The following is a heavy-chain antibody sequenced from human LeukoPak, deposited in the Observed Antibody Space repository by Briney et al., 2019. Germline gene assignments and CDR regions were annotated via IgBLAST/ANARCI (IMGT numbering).Heavy chain of an antibody. CDR1: GFTFDDYG. J-gene: IGHJ6*04. Sequence: GGSLRLSCAASGFTFDDYGMSWVRQAPGKGLEWVSGINYNGGSTGYTDSVKGRFTISRDNAKNSLYLQMNSLRAEDTAVYYCAELGITMIGGVWGKGTTVTISS. CDR3: AELGITMIGGV. CDR2: INYNGGST. D-gene: IGHD3-10*02. V-gene: IGHV3-20*04.